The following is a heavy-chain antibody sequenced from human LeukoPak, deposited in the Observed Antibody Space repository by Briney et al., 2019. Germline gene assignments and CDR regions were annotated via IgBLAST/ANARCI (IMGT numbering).Heavy chain of an antibody. D-gene: IGHD3-22*01. J-gene: IGHJ4*02. V-gene: IGHV3-30*18. Sequence: GGSLRLSCAASGFTFSSYSMNWVRQAPGKGLEWVAVISYDGSNKYYADSVKGRFTISRDNSKNTLYLQMNSLRAEDTAVDYCANTSPNYEAPFDYWGQGTLVTISS. CDR2: ISYDGSNK. CDR1: GFTFSSYS. CDR3: ANTSPNYEAPFDY.